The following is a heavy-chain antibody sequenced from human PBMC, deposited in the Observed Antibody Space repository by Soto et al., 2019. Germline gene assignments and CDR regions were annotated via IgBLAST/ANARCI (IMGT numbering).Heavy chain of an antibody. CDR1: GFTFSSYG. D-gene: IGHD6-13*01. CDR2: ISYDGSNK. CDR3: AKDGASSSWYSDY. V-gene: IGHV3-30*18. J-gene: IGHJ4*02. Sequence: QVQLVESGGGVVQPGRSLRFSCAASGFTFSSYGMHWVRQAPGKGLEWVAVISYDGSNKYYADSVKGRFTISRDNSKNTLYLQMNSLRAEDTAVYYCAKDGASSSWYSDYWGQGTLVTVSS.